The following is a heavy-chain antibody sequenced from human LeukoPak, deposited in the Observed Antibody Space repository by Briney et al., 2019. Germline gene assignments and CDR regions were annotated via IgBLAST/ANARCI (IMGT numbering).Heavy chain of an antibody. D-gene: IGHD2-15*01. CDR2: ISGSGGNT. J-gene: IGHJ6*02. CDR1: GFTFSSYA. V-gene: IGHV3-23*01. CDR3: AKPYRYCSGGSCQSTISYYYYYGIDV. Sequence: GGSLRLSCAASGFTFSSYAMNWVRQAPGKGLEWVSGISGSGGNTYYADSVKGRFTISRDNSKNTLYLQMNSLRAEDTAVYYCAKPYRYCSGGSCQSTISYYYYYGIDVWGQGTTVTVSS.